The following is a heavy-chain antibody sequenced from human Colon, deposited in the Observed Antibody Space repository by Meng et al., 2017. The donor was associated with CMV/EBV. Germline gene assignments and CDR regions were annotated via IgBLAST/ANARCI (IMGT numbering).Heavy chain of an antibody. CDR1: GFTFDDYA. Sequence: GGSLRLSCAASGFTFDDYAMHWVRQAPGKGLEWVSGISWNSGSIGYADSVKGRFTISRDNAKNSLYLQMNSLRAEDTAVYYCAREYCSSTSCHDAFDIWGQGTMVTVSS. V-gene: IGHV3-9*01. CDR3: AREYCSSTSCHDAFDI. CDR2: ISWNSGSI. D-gene: IGHD2-2*01. J-gene: IGHJ3*02.